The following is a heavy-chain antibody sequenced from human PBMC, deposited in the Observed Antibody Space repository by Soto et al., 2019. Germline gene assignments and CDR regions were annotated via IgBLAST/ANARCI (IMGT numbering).Heavy chain of an antibody. CDR3: ATAEVDY. Sequence: LRLSCASSGFTFGDYWMHWVRQPPGKGPEWVSRMTGDGRTTQYADSVKGRFTASRDNAKSTLYLQMNSLRAEDTAVYYCATAEVDYWGPGTLVTVSS. J-gene: IGHJ4*02. V-gene: IGHV3-74*03. CDR2: MTGDGRTT. CDR1: GFTFGDYW.